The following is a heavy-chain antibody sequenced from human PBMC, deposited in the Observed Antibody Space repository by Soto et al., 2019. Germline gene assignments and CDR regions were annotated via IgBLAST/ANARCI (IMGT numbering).Heavy chain of an antibody. J-gene: IGHJ3*02. V-gene: IGHV4-31*03. Sequence: SETLSLTCTVSGGSISSGGYYWSWIRQHPGKGLEWIGYIYYSGSTYYNPSLKSRVTISVDTSKNQFSLKLSSVTAADTAVYYCARDPPDSTPPIWGQGTMVTVSS. D-gene: IGHD3-22*01. CDR3: ARDPPDSTPPI. CDR2: IYYSGST. CDR1: GGSISSGGYY.